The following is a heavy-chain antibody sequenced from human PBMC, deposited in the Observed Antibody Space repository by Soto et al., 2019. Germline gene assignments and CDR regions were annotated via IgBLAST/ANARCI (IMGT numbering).Heavy chain of an antibody. CDR3: AREVPEHLASIAARPNWFDP. V-gene: IGHV3-7*03. CDR2: IKQDGSEK. CDR1: GFTFSSYW. J-gene: IGHJ5*02. D-gene: IGHD6-6*01. Sequence: EVQLVESGGGLVQPGGSLRLSCAASGFTFSSYWMSWVRQAPGKGLEWVANIKQDGSEKYYVDSVKGRFTISRDNAKNSLYLQMNSLRAEDTAVYYCAREVPEHLASIAARPNWFDPWGQGTLVTVSS.